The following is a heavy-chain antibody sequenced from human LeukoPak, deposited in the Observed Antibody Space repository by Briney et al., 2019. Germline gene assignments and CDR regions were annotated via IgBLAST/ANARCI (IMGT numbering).Heavy chain of an antibody. Sequence: IPSETLSLTCGVSGGSVSSTNWWTWIRQPPGKGLEWIGEVHLDGRTNFNPSLKSRLTMSVDLSGNHVSLKLTSVTAADTAVYYCAREGGFYRPLDYSGQGTLVTVSS. CDR1: GGSVSSTNW. CDR3: AREGGFYRPLDY. D-gene: IGHD6-25*01. J-gene: IGHJ4*02. CDR2: VHLDGRT. V-gene: IGHV4-4*02.